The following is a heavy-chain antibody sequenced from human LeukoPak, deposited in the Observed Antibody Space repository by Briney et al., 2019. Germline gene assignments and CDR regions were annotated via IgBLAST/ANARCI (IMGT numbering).Heavy chain of an antibody. CDR3: ARDLESGKTGIAAAGTSAYYYYGMDV. J-gene: IGHJ6*02. D-gene: IGHD6-13*01. CDR2: INPNSGVT. Sequence: ASVKVSCKASGYTFTGYYMHWVRQAPGQGLEWIGWINPNSGVTNYTQKFQGRVTMTRETSISTAYMELSRLRSDDTAVYYCARDLESGKTGIAAAGTSAYYYYGMDVWGQGTTVTVSS. CDR1: GYTFTGYY. V-gene: IGHV1-2*02.